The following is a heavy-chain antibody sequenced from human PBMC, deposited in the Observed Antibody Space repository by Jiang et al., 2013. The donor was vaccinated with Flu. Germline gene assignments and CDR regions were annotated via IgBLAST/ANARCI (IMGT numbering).Heavy chain of an antibody. CDR2: ISAYNGHT. CDR3: VRAAQYQQPHDVWYFDL. D-gene: IGHD2-2*01. CDR1: GYTFTNHG. J-gene: IGHJ2*01. Sequence: GAEVKKPGASVKVSCKASGYTFTNHGVSWVRQAPGQGLEWMGRISAYNGHTNYAQNLQGRVTMTTDTSTNTAYMELRSLRSDDTAVYYCVRAAQYQQPHDVWYFDLWGRGTRVTVSS. V-gene: IGHV1-18*01.